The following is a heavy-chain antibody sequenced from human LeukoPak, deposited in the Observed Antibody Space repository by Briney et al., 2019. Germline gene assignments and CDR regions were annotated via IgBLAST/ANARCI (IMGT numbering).Heavy chain of an antibody. CDR1: GFTFDDYA. Sequence: GGSLRLSCAASGFTFDDYAMHWVRQAPGKGLEWVSLISGDGGSTYCADSVKGRFTISRDNSKNSLYLQMNSLRTEDTALYYCAKVSPYHHSSGWYPIYYYYYGMDVWGQGTTVTVSS. D-gene: IGHD6-19*01. CDR2: ISGDGGST. V-gene: IGHV3-43*02. J-gene: IGHJ6*02. CDR3: AKVSPYHHSSGWYPIYYYYYGMDV.